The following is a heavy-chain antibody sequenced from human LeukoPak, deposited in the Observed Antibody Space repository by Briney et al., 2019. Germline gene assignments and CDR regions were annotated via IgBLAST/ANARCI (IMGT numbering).Heavy chain of an antibody. Sequence: SETLSLTCTVSGYSISSGYYWGWIRPPPGKGLEWIGSIYHSGSTYYNPSLKSRVTISVDTSKNQFSLKLSSVTAADTAVYYCARVEVAATYYYGMDVWGQGTTVTVSS. D-gene: IGHD2-15*01. CDR3: ARVEVAATYYYGMDV. CDR1: GYSISSGYY. J-gene: IGHJ6*02. CDR2: IYHSGST. V-gene: IGHV4-38-2*02.